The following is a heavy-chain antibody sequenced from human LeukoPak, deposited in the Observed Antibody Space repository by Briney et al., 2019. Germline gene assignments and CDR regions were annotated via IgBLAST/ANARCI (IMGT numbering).Heavy chain of an antibody. CDR1: GFTFHDYG. V-gene: IGHV3-20*04. J-gene: IGHJ4*02. CDR3: ARAAPKKLLWFGELSPRDY. D-gene: IGHD3-10*01. CDR2: INWNGGST. Sequence: GGSLRLSCAASGFTFHDYGMSWVRQAPGKGLEWVSGINWNGGSTGYADSVKGRFTISRDNAKNSLYLQMNSLRAEDTALYYCARAAPKKLLWFGELSPRDYWGQGTLVTVSS.